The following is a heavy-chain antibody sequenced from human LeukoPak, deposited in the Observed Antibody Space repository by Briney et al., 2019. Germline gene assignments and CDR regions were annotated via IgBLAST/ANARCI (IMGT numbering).Heavy chain of an antibody. CDR1: GGSISSYY. CDR3: ARLWVHGMEWSDYYYGMDV. CDR2: IYYSGST. V-gene: IGHV4-59*08. J-gene: IGHJ6*02. D-gene: IGHD3-3*01. Sequence: SETLSLTCTVSGGSISSYYWSWIRQPPGKGLEWIGYIYYSGSTNYNPSLKSRVTISVDTSKNQFPLKLSSVTAADTAVYYCARLWVHGMEWSDYYYGMDVWGQGTTVTVSS.